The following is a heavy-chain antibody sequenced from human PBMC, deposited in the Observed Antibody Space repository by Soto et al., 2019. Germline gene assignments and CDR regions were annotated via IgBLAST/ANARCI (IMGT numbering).Heavy chain of an antibody. CDR2: ISSSSAYI. CDR3: ARERVATAYLGS. J-gene: IGHJ4*02. CDR1: GFTFSSYS. D-gene: IGHD5-12*01. Sequence: GGSLRLSCSASGFTFSSYSMNWVHQAPGKGLEWVSSISSSSAYIYYADTVKGRFTISRDNAKNSLYLQMNCLRAEDTAVYDCARERVATAYLGSWGRGNLVAVSS. V-gene: IGHV3-21*01.